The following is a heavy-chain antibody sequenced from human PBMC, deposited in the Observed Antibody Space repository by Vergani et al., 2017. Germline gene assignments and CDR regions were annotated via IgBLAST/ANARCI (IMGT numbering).Heavy chain of an antibody. CDR3: AKTNAXQIVVVIDYYGMDV. CDR2: ITYNGGRT. Sequence: EVRLLESGGGLVQPGGSLRLSCAASGFTFNIYAMSWVRQAPGKGLEWVSTITYNGGRTYYADSVTGRFTISRDNSKNTLYLQMNSLRAEDTAVYYCAKTNAXQIVVVIDYYGMDVWGQGTTVTVSS. D-gene: IGHD3-22*01. CDR1: GFTFNIYA. V-gene: IGHV3-23*01. J-gene: IGHJ6*02.